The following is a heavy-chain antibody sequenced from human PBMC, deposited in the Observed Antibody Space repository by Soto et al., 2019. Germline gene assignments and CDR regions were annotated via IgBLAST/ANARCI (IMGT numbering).Heavy chain of an antibody. Sequence: EVQLVESGGGLVQPGGPLKLSFAAAGFTFSVSAMHWVRQASGKGLEWVGRVRTKTSSYATAYAASVKGRFTISSDDARNTTYLEMNSLRTEDTAVYYCTSHVYAAVGEDFYYWGQGTLVTVSS. D-gene: IGHD2-8*01. V-gene: IGHV3-73*02. CDR1: GFTFSVSA. CDR2: VRTKTSSYAT. J-gene: IGHJ4*02. CDR3: TSHVYAAVGEDFYY.